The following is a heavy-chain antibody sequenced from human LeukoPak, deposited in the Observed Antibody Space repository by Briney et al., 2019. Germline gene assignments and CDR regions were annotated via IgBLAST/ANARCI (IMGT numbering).Heavy chain of an antibody. D-gene: IGHD2-2*01. J-gene: IGHJ4*02. Sequence: PSETLSLTCTVSGGSISSGDHYWSWIRQPPGKGLEWIGYIYYSGSTYYNPSLKSRVTISVDTSKNQFSLKLSSVTAADTAVYYCATLERYCSSTSCYGGIDYWGQGTLVTVSS. CDR1: GGSISSGDHY. V-gene: IGHV4-30-4*01. CDR3: ATLERYCSSTSCYGGIDY. CDR2: IYYSGST.